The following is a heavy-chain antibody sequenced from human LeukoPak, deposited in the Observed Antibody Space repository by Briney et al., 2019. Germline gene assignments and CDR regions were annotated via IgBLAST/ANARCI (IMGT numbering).Heavy chain of an antibody. CDR1: GFTFSSYG. CDR3: AKDLGTTVTTVWNWFDP. CDR2: IRYDGTNK. J-gene: IGHJ5*02. Sequence: GGSLRLSCAASGFTFSSYGMHWVRQAPGKGLEWVAFIRYDGTNKYYADSVKGRFTISRDNSKNTMYLQMNSLRAEDTAVYYCAKDLGTTVTTVWNWFDPWGQGTLVTVSS. V-gene: IGHV3-30*02. D-gene: IGHD4-17*01.